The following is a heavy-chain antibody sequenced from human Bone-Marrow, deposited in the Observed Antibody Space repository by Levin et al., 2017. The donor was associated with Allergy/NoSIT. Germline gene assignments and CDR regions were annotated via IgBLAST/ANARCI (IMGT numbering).Heavy chain of an antibody. J-gene: IGHJ4*02. CDR3: ARVGATRYYFEY. D-gene: IGHD1-26*01. Sequence: NAGGSLRLSCAASGFTFISYTVNWVRQAPGKGLEWVSSISPSSTYIYHADSVKGRFTISRDNAKNSLYLQMNSLRAEDTAVYYCARVGATRYYFEYWGQGTLVTVSS. CDR1: GFTFISYT. CDR2: ISPSSTYI. V-gene: IGHV3-21*06.